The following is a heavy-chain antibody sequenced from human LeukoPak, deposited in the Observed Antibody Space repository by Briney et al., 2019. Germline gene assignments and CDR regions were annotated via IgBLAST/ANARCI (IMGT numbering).Heavy chain of an antibody. V-gene: IGHV3-23*01. Sequence: GGSLRLSCAASGIAFSNHWMHWVRHAPGKGLEWVSAISGSGGSTYYADSVKGRFTISRDNSKNTLYLQMNSLRAEDTAVYYCAKDQGVGATGLVDYWGQGTLVTVSS. J-gene: IGHJ4*02. D-gene: IGHD1-26*01. CDR1: GIAFSNHW. CDR2: ISGSGGST. CDR3: AKDQGVGATGLVDY.